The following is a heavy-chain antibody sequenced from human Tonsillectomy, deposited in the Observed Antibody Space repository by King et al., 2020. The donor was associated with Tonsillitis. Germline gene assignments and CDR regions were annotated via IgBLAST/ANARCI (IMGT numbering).Heavy chain of an antibody. V-gene: IGHV5-51*01. CDR2: IYPGDSDT. CDR3: ARRYYYDSSGYWGDWFDP. J-gene: IGHJ5*02. D-gene: IGHD3-22*01. CDR1: GYSFTGYW. Sequence: QLVQSGAEVKKPGESLKISCKGSGYSFTGYWIGWVRQMPGKGLEWMGIIYPGDSDTRYSPSFQGQVTISADKSISTAYLQWSSLKASDTAMYYCARRYYYDSSGYWGDWFDPWGQGTLVTVSS.